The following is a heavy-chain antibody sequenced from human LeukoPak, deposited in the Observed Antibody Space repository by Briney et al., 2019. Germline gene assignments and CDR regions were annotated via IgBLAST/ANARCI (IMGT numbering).Heavy chain of an antibody. CDR2: VDYSGST. V-gene: IGHV4-39*07. J-gene: IGHJ4*02. CDR3: ARDEYAYGGRTHPQFFDY. Sequence: SETLSLTCTVSFGFISSSSYCWGWVRDPPGKGLELIGSVDYSGSTYYYPSLKSRVTISVDTTKNQFSLKLTSVTAADEAMYYCARDEYAYGGRTHPQFFDYWGQGILVTVSS. CDR1: FGFISSSSYC. D-gene: IGHD3-16*01.